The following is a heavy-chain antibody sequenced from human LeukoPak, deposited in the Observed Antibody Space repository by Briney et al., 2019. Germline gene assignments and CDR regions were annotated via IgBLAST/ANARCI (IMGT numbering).Heavy chain of an antibody. V-gene: IGHV4-39*07. CDR3: ARDGSGTENDY. CDR2: IYYSGST. D-gene: IGHD3-10*01. J-gene: IGHJ4*02. CDR1: GGSISSSSYY. Sequence: PSETLSLTCTVSGGSISSSSYYWGWIRQPPGKGLEWIGSIYYSGSTYYNPSLKSRVTISVDMSKNQFSLKLSSVTAADTAVYYCARDGSGTENDYWGQGTLVTVSS.